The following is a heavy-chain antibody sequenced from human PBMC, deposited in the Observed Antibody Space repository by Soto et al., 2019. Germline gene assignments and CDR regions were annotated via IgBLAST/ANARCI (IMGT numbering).Heavy chain of an antibody. CDR1: GFTLSMYS. J-gene: IGHJ4*02. Sequence: PGESLKISCEVSGFTLSMYSMTWVRQAPGKGLEWVAKIPQEGSDGHYVDSVKGRFTISRDNSRNTLFLQLNSLRDEDTAVYYCAKEYGSTWIDHWGQGTPVTVSS. CDR3: AKEYGSTWIDH. V-gene: IGHV3-7*01. D-gene: IGHD6-13*01. CDR2: IPQEGSDG.